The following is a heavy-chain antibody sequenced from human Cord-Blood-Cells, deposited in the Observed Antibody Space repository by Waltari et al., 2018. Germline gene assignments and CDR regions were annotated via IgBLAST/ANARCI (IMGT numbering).Heavy chain of an antibody. J-gene: IGHJ6*02. CDR2: IYSGGST. Sequence: EVQLVETGGGLIQPGGALSLSCSASWFTVSCNSNSPVRQAPGKGLEWVSVIYSGGSTYYADSVKGRFTISRDNSKNTLYLQMNSLRAEDTAVYYCARDRGEAYGMDVWGQGTTVTVSS. CDR3: ARDRGEAYGMDV. D-gene: IGHD7-27*01. CDR1: WFTVSCNS. V-gene: IGHV3-53*02.